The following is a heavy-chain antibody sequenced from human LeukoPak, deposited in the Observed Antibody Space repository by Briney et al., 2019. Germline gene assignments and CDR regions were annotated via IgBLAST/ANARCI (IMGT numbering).Heavy chain of an antibody. J-gene: IGHJ4*02. CDR3: ARPPAMVTGYYFDY. Sequence: GESLKISCEGSGYSFTNYWIGWVRQTPGKGLEWMGIIYPGDSDTRYSPSFQGQVTISADKSISTAYLQWSSLKASDTAMYYCARPPAMVTGYYFDYWGQGTLVTVSS. CDR2: IYPGDSDT. V-gene: IGHV5-51*01. CDR1: GYSFTNYW. D-gene: IGHD5-18*01.